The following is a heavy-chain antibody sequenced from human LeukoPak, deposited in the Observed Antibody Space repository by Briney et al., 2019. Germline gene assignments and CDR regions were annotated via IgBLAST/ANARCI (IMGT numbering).Heavy chain of an antibody. V-gene: IGHV3-30-3*01. J-gene: IGHJ4*02. Sequence: GGSLRLSCAASGFTFSSYAMHWVRQAPGKGLEWVAVISYDGSNKYYADSVKGRFTISRDNSKNTLYLQMNSLRAEDTAVYYCARPRPLLGFDYWGQGTLVTVSS. CDR1: GFTFSSYA. CDR2: ISYDGSNK. CDR3: ARPRPLLGFDY. D-gene: IGHD6-6*01.